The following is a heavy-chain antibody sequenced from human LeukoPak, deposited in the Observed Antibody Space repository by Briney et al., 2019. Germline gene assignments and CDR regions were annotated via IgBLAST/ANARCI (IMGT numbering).Heavy chain of an antibody. CDR2: IYYGGST. J-gene: IGHJ5*02. Sequence: SETLSLTCTVSGGSISSSSYYWGWIRQPPGKGLEWIGSIYYGGSTYYNPSLKSRVTISVDTSKNQFSLKLSSVTAADTAVYYCARGTYVLLWFGELFPWGQGTLVTVSS. D-gene: IGHD3-10*01. CDR3: ARGTYVLLWFGELFP. V-gene: IGHV4-39*07. CDR1: GGSISSSSYY.